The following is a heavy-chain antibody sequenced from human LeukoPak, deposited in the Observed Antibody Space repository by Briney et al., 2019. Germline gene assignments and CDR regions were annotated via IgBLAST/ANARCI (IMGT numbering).Heavy chain of an antibody. CDR3: ARQSNADYYYSMDV. CDR1: GYSFTNYW. J-gene: IGHJ6*02. CDR2: IYPGDSDT. Sequence: GESLQISCQASGYSFTNYWIGWVRQMPGKGLEWMTIIYPGDSDTRYSPSFQGQVTISADKSISTAYLQWSSLKASDTAMYYCARQSNADYYYSMDVWGQGTTVTVSS. V-gene: IGHV5-51*01.